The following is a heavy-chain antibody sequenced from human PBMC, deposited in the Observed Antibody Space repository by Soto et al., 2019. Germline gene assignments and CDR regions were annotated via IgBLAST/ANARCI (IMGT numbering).Heavy chain of an antibody. Sequence: QVQLVESGGGVVQPGRSLRLSCAVSGFTFISYGMHWVRQAPGKGLEWVALISNDGSKKDYVDSVKGRFTISRDNSKYTLYLQMNSLRPEDTAVYYCAKDRGDYDLLTEYYNRDFDLWGRGTLVTVSS. V-gene: IGHV3-30*18. CDR1: GFTFISYG. CDR2: ISNDGSKK. J-gene: IGHJ2*01. D-gene: IGHD3-9*01. CDR3: AKDRGDYDLLTEYYNRDFDL.